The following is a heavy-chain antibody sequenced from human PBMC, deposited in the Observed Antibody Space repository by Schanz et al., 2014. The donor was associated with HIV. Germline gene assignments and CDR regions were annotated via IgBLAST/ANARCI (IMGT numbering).Heavy chain of an antibody. J-gene: IGHJ4*02. Sequence: QVQLQQWGAGLLKPSETLSLTCAVYGGSFSGDYWTWLRQPPGKALEWIGEINDSGRASINPSLKSRVTLSVDTSKNQFSLKLSSVTAADTAVYYCARTPYYFDYWGQGTLVTVSS. CDR2: INDSGRA. CDR3: ARTPYYFDY. CDR1: GGSFSGDY. V-gene: IGHV4-34*01.